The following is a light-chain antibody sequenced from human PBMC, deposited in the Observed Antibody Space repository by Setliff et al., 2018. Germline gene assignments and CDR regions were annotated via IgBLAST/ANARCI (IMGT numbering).Light chain of an antibody. Sequence: QSVLTQPASVSGSPGQSVIISCTGTSSDIGGYNYVSWYQQHPGKAPKLMIYDVSIRPSGVSTRFSGSKSANTASLTISGLRAEDEADYYCVSYTNSATLVFGGGTKVTVL. J-gene: IGLJ2*01. CDR1: SSDIGGYNY. CDR3: VSYTNSATLV. V-gene: IGLV2-14*03. CDR2: DVS.